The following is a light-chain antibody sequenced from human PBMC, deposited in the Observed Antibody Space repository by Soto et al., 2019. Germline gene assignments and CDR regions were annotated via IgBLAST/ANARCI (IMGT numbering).Light chain of an antibody. V-gene: IGLV1-40*01. CDR2: GNT. CDR1: SSNIGAHYD. CDR3: QSYDNRLSGYV. Sequence: QPVLTQPPSVSGAPGQRVTISCTGSSSNIGAHYDVHWYQQLPGKPPKLLIYGNTNRPSGVPDRFSGSKSGTSASLAIAGLQADDESDYYCQSYDNRLSGYVFGTGTKLTVL. J-gene: IGLJ1*01.